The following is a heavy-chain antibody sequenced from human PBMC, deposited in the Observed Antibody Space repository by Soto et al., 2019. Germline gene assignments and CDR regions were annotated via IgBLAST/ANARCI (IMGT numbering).Heavy chain of an antibody. D-gene: IGHD2-2*01. CDR1: GFSLTTSGVG. J-gene: IGHJ5*02. CDR2: IYWNDDK. Sequence: SGPTLVNPTQTLTLTCTFSGFSLTTSGVGVGLIRQPPGKALEWLALIYWNDDKRYSPSLKGRLTITKDTSKNQVVLAMTNMDPVDTATYYCAHHTITPATNWFDPWGLGTLVTVYS. CDR3: AHHTITPATNWFDP. V-gene: IGHV2-5*01.